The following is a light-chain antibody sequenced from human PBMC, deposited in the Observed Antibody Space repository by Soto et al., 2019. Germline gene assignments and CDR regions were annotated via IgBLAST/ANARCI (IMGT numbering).Light chain of an antibody. CDR3: QQYNNWPPWT. CDR1: QSVLSS. Sequence: EIVMTQSPGTLSASPGERATLSCRASQSVLSSLAWYQQKPGQAPRLLIYAASTRATDVPARFSGSGSGTEFTLTISSLQPEDFAVNYCQQYNNWPPWTFGQGTRVEVK. V-gene: IGKV3-15*01. CDR2: AAS. J-gene: IGKJ1*01.